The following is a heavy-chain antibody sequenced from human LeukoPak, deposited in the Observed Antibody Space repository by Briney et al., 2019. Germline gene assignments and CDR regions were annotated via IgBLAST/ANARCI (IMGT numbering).Heavy chain of an antibody. D-gene: IGHD3-22*01. V-gene: IGHV3-33*01. J-gene: IGHJ3*02. CDR1: GGTFSSYG. CDR3: AREFYDSSGADAFDI. CDR2: IWYDGSNK. Sequence: SCKASGGTFSSYGMHWVRQAPGKGLEWVAVIWYDGSNKYYADSVKGRFTISRDNSKNTLYLQMNSLRAEDTAVYYCAREFYDSSGADAFDIWGQGTMVTVSS.